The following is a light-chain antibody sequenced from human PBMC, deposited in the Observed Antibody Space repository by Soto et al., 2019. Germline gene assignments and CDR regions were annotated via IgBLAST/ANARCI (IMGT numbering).Light chain of an antibody. CDR1: SSDVGGYNY. V-gene: IGLV2-14*03. J-gene: IGLJ2*01. Sequence: QSVLSQPASVSGSPGQSISISCTGTSSDVGGYNYVSWYQHHPGKAPELIIYGVSNRPSGVSIRFSGSKSGNTASLTISGLQAEDEADYYCTSYTSYSTPVLFGGGTKLTVL. CDR2: GVS. CDR3: TSYTSYSTPVL.